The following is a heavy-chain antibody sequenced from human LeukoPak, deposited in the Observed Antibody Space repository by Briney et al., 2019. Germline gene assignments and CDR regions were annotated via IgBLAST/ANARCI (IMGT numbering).Heavy chain of an antibody. CDR3: AREGGYNSSGYLYDDFDI. Sequence: KPSETLSLTCTVSGGSISSYYWSWIRQPPGKGLEWIGYIYYSGSTNYNPSLKSRVTISVDTSKNQFSLKLSSVTAAATAVYYCAREGGYNSSGYLYDDFDIWGQGTLVTVSS. CDR1: GGSISSYY. D-gene: IGHD3-22*01. J-gene: IGHJ3*02. CDR2: IYYSGST. V-gene: IGHV4-59*01.